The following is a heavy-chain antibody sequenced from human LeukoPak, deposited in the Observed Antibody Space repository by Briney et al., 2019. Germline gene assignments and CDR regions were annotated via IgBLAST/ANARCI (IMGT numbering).Heavy chain of an antibody. CDR1: GFAFSSYD. D-gene: IGHD3-10*01. Sequence: GGSLRLSCAASGFAFSSYDMHWVRLATGKGLEWVAAIGTAGNTFYPGSVKGRFTISRENDRNSLYLQMESLRVGDTAVYYCARGRGMNYDYWGQGTRVTVSS. J-gene: IGHJ4*02. V-gene: IGHV3-13*01. CDR2: IGTAGNT. CDR3: ARGRGMNYDY.